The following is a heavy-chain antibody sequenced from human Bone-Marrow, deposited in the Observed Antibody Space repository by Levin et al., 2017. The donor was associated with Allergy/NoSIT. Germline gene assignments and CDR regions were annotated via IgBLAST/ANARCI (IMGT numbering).Heavy chain of an antibody. J-gene: IGHJ4*01. Sequence: GESLKISCAASGFIFSNYAMNWVRQAPGKGLEWVSQISGSGGNTHYADSVKGRFTFSRDNSKNTLYLQMNSLRAEDTAVYYCAGYDTCAYHSPFDCWGHGTLVTVSS. CDR3: AGYDTCAYHSPFDC. V-gene: IGHV3-23*01. D-gene: IGHD3-22*01. CDR1: GFIFSNYA. CDR2: ISGSGGNT.